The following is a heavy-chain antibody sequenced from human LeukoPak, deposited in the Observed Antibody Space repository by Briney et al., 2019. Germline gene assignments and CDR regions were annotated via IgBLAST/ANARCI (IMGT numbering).Heavy chain of an antibody. CDR2: SSGYNGNT. D-gene: IGHD2-2*01. J-gene: IGHJ4*02. CDR3: ARVAEDCSSTRCYAGVDY. CDR1: GYTFTSYG. V-gene: IGHV1-18*01. Sequence: ASVKVSCKASGYTFTSYGISWVRQAPGQGLGWMGWSSGYNGNTNYAQILQGRVTMTTDTSTSTAYMELRSLRSDDTAVYYCARVAEDCSSTRCYAGVDYWGQGTLVTVSS.